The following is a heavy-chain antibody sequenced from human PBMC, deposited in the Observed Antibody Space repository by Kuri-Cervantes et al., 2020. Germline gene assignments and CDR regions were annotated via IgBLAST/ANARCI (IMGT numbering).Heavy chain of an antibody. CDR3: AREKPELRYNSSWNRFFLPADY. J-gene: IGHJ4*02. CDR1: GFTFSSNY. D-gene: IGHD6-13*01. V-gene: IGHV3-66*02. CDR2: IYSGGST. Sequence: GGSLRLSCAASGFTFSSNYMSWVRQAPGKGLEWVSVIYSGGSTYYADSVKGRFTISRDNSKNTLYLQMNILIAEDTAVYYCAREKPELRYNSSWNRFFLPADYWGQGTLVTVSS.